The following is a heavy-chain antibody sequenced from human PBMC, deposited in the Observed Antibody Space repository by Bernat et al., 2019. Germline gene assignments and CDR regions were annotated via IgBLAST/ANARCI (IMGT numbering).Heavy chain of an antibody. CDR3: ARGRVYGSGSYLF. D-gene: IGHD3-10*01. V-gene: IGHV1-8*01. CDR1: GYTFTSYD. J-gene: IGHJ4*02. Sequence: QVQLVQSGAEVKKPGASVKVSCKASGYTFTSYDINWVRQATGQGPEGMGWMNPNSGNTGYAQQFQGRVTMTTNTSISTAYMELSSLRSADTAVYYCARGRVYGSGSYLFWGQGTLVTVSS. CDR2: MNPNSGNT.